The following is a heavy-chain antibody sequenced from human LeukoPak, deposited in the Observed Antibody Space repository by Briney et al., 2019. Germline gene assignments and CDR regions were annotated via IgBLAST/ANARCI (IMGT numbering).Heavy chain of an antibody. CDR1: GGSFSGYY. J-gene: IGHJ4*02. CDR3: ARVWDYYGSGTYYY. V-gene: IGHV4-34*01. D-gene: IGHD3-10*01. CDR2: INLSGST. Sequence: SETLSLTCAVYGGSFSGYYWSWIRQPPGKGLEWIGEINLSGSTNYNPSLKSRVTISVDTSKNQFSLKLSSVTAADTAVYYCARVWDYYGSGTYYYWGQGTLVTVSS.